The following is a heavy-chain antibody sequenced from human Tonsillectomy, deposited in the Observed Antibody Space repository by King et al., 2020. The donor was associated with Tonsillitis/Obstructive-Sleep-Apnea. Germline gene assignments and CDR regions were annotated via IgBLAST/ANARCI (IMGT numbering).Heavy chain of an antibody. Sequence: QLVQSGAGVKKPGASVKVSCKASGYTFSSYDIHWVRQAPGQRLEWMGWINGGNSNTKFSRKFEGRLTITRDTSASTAHMELSSLRSEDTAVYYCARVKLYSSSADYDYWGQGTLVTVSS. CDR2: INGGNSNT. V-gene: IGHV1-3*01. CDR3: ARVKLYSSSADYDY. D-gene: IGHD3-22*01. J-gene: IGHJ4*02. CDR1: GYTFSSYD.